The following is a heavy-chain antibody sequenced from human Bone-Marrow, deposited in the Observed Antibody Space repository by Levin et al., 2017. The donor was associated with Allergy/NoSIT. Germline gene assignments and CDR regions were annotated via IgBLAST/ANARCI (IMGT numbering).Heavy chain of an antibody. CDR1: GESFSGYY. J-gene: IGHJ4*02. D-gene: IGHD1-14*01. CDR3: ARGLDHAKIHY. CDR2: IHHHEGT. Sequence: SETLSLTCAVYGESFSGYYGSWIRQPPGKGLEWIGEIHHHEGTNYNPSLKSRVTMSLDTSKNQLSLNLTSVTAADTAVYYCARGLDHAKIHYWGQGTLVTVSS. V-gene: IGHV4-34*01.